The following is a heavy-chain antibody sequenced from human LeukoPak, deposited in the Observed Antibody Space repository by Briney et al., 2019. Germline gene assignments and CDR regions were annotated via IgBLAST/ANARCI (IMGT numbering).Heavy chain of an antibody. V-gene: IGHV4-59*01. CDR3: ARVESGYSYGY. J-gene: IGHJ4*02. CDR2: IYYSGST. Sequence: SETLSLTCTVSGGSISSYYWSWIRQPPGKGLEWIGYIYYSGSTNYNPSLKSRVTISVDTSKNQFSLKLSSVTAADTAVYYCARVESGYSYGYWGQGTLVTVSS. CDR1: GGSISSYY. D-gene: IGHD5-18*01.